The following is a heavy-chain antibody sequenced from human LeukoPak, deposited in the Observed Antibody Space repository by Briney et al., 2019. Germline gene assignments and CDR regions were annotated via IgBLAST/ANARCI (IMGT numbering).Heavy chain of an antibody. Sequence: GGSLRLSCAASGFTFNNYWIHWVRQVPGKGLVWVSRINSDGSSASYVDSAKGRFTISRDNAKNTLFLQMNSLRAEDTAVYYCARRGTGHGMDVWGQGTTVIVSS. J-gene: IGHJ6*02. CDR2: INSDGSSA. V-gene: IGHV3-74*01. CDR3: ARRGTGHGMDV. D-gene: IGHD1-1*01. CDR1: GFTFNNYW.